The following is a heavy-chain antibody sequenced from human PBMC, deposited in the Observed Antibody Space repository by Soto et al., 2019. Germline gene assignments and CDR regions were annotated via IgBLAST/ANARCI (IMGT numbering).Heavy chain of an antibody. Sequence: PGESLKISCKGSGYSFTSYWIGWVRQMPGKGLEWMGIIYPGDSDTRYSPSFQGQVTISADKSISTAYLQWSSLKASDTAMYYCARAEQLVQYYYYGMDVWGQGTTVTVSS. D-gene: IGHD6-6*01. V-gene: IGHV5-51*01. CDR1: GYSFTSYW. J-gene: IGHJ6*02. CDR2: IYPGDSDT. CDR3: ARAEQLVQYYYYGMDV.